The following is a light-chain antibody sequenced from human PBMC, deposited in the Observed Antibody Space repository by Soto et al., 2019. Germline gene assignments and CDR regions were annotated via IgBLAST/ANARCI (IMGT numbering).Light chain of an antibody. V-gene: IGLV2-8*01. J-gene: IGLJ3*02. CDR3: ASYAGNNIPVL. Sequence: QSALTQPPSASGSPGQSVTISCTGTSSDVGGYNFVSWYQQLPGKAPKLMIYDVSERPSGVPDRFSGSRSGNTASLTVSGLQADDEADYYCASYAGNNIPVLFGGGTKLTVL. CDR2: DVS. CDR1: SSDVGGYNF.